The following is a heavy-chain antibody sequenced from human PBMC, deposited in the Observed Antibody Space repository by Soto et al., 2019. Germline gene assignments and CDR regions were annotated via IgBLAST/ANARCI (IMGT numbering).Heavy chain of an antibody. CDR1: GGSISSSSYY. V-gene: IGHV4-39*01. CDR2: IYYSGST. D-gene: IGHD3-3*01. J-gene: IGHJ6*02. CDR3: ATPSRDYDFWSGYYKYYYYGMDV. Sequence: KPSETLSLTCTVSGGSISSSSYYWGWIRQPPGKGLEWIGSIYYSGSTYYNPSLKSRVTISVDTSKNQFSLKLSSVTAADTAVYYCATPSRDYDFWSGYYKYYYYGMDVWGQGTTVTVSS.